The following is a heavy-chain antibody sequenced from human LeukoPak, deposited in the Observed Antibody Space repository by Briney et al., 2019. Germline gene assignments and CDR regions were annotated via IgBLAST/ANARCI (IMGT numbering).Heavy chain of an antibody. CDR1: GFSLSTSAG. D-gene: IGHD6-13*01. V-gene: IGHV2-5*02. Sequence: SGPTLVKPTQTLTLTCTFSGFSLSTSAGVGWIRQPPGKALEWLAVIYWDDDKRYSPSLKSRLTITKDSSKNQVVLTMTNMDPVDTATYYCAHSNSWYLYYFNYWGQGTLVTVSS. CDR2: IYWDDDK. CDR3: AHSNSWYLYYFNY. J-gene: IGHJ4*02.